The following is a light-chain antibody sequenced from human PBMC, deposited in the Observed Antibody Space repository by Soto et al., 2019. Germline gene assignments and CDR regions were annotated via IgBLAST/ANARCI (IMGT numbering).Light chain of an antibody. V-gene: IGKV3-11*01. J-gene: IGKJ1*01. CDR1: QSVSNF. CDR3: HQRNKWRT. CDR2: DAS. Sequence: DIEFTHSPSTLSLSPLYRATLSCRASQSVSNFLAWYQQKPGQAPRLLIYDASNRATGIPARFSGSGFGTDFTLTISSLEPEDFAVYYCHQRNKWRTFGQGTKVDIK.